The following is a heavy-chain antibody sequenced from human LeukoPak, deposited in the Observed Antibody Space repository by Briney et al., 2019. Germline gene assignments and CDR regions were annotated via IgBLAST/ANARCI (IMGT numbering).Heavy chain of an antibody. CDR1: GFTFSNYA. D-gene: IGHD3-10*01. CDR3: AKVPYPDYGSWRPPFMDV. Sequence: PGRSLRLSCAAFGFTFSNYALSWVRQAPGKGLEWVSTISDTSTNTYYADSVTGRFTISRDNSMNTLYLQMNSLRAEDTAIYFCAKVPYPDYGSWRPPFMDVWGQGTTVAVSS. V-gene: IGHV3-23*01. J-gene: IGHJ6*02. CDR2: ISDTSTNT.